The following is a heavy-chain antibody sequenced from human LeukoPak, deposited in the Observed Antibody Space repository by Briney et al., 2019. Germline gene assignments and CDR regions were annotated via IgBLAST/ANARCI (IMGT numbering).Heavy chain of an antibody. J-gene: IGHJ6*02. D-gene: IGHD3-3*01. V-gene: IGHV3-21*01. CDR2: ISSSSSYI. CDR3: ARGAGFWSGYYTGYYYYGMDV. CDR1: GFTFSSYS. Sequence: GGSLRLSCAASGFTFSSYSMNWVRQVPGKGLEWVSSISSSSSYIYYADSVKGRFTISRDNAKNSLYLQMNSLRAEDTAVYYCARGAGFWSGYYTGYYYYGMDVWGQGTTVTVSS.